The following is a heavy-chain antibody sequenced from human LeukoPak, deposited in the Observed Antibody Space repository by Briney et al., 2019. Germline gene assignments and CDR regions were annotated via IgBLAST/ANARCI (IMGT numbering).Heavy chain of an antibody. J-gene: IGHJ4*02. V-gene: IGHV3-7*05. CDR1: GXLFSNSW. CDR2: INQDGSAK. CDR3: ARDSGYNAFDY. Sequence: PGGSLRLSCADSGXLFSNSWMAWVRQAPGRGLEWLAKINQDGSAKTCVDSVKGRFTISRDNAKNSLYLQMNSLRAEDTAMYYCARDSGYNAFDYWGQGTLVTVSS. D-gene: IGHD5-12*01.